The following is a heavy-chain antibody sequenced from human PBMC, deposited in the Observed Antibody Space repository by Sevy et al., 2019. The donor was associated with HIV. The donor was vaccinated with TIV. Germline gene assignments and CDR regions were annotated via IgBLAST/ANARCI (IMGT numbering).Heavy chain of an antibody. CDR1: GFTFSTYN. CDR2: ISRSSSYI. D-gene: IGHD2-2*01. Sequence: GGSLRLSCAASGFTFSTYNMNWVRQAPGKGLEWVSSISRSSSYIYYGDSVKGRFTISRDNAKNSLYLQMNSLRAEDTVLYYCAGLYCSSTSCRLGDYYMDVWGKGTTVTVSS. CDR3: AGLYCSSTSCRLGDYYMDV. J-gene: IGHJ6*03. V-gene: IGHV3-21*01.